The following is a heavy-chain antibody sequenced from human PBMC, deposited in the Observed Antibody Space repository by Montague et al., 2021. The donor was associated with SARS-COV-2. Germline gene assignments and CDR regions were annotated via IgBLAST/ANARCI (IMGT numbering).Heavy chain of an antibody. V-gene: IGHV4-59*01. CDR3: ARNLVVHYWYGMDV. CDR2: INYCGST. Sequence: SETLSLTCTVAGGFISSYYWSWIRQPPGKGLEWIGYINYCGSTNYNPSXXSRVTISVDTSKNQFSLNLSSVTAADTAVYYCARNLVVHYWYGMDVWGQGTTVTVSS. J-gene: IGHJ6*02. CDR1: GGFISSYY. D-gene: IGHD2-15*01.